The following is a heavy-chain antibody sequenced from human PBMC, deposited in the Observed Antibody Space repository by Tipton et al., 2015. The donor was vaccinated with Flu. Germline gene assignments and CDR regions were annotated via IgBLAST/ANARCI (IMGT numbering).Heavy chain of an antibody. J-gene: IGHJ3*02. CDR2: IYSGAI. D-gene: IGHD1-26*01. CDR3: TREADLLGRACDI. CDR1: GFTINNNY. V-gene: IGHV3-53*01. Sequence: SLRLSCGASGFTINNNYMSWVRQAPGKGLEWVSLIYSGAIQYADSVKGRFTISRDNSKNTLYLQMDSLRAEDTAVYYCTREADLLGRACDIWGQGTMVTVSS.